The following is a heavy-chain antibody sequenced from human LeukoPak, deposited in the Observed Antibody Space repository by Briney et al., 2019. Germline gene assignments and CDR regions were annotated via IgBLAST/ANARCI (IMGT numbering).Heavy chain of an antibody. J-gene: IGHJ1*01. D-gene: IGHD6-13*01. CDR2: IYYSGST. V-gene: IGHV4-59*11. CDR3: ARVWAAAGTGYFQH. CDR1: GGSISPHY. Sequence: SETLPLTCTVSGGSISPHYWSWIRQPPGKGLEWIGYIYYSGSTNYNPSLKSRVTISVDTSKNQFSLKLSSVTAADTAVYYCARVWAAAGTGYFQHWGQGTLVTVSS.